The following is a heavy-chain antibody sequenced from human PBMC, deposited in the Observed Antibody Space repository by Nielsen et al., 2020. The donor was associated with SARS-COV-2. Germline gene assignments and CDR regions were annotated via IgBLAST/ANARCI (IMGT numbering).Heavy chain of an antibody. Sequence: GGSLRLSCAASGFTFRRSAMHWVRQAPGKGLEWVAIISYDGNNKYADSVKGRFTISRDNSKNTLYLQMTSLRAEDTAVYFCTNWNDGYWGQGTPVTVSS. J-gene: IGHJ4*02. CDR1: GFTFRRSA. CDR2: ISYDGNNK. V-gene: IGHV3-30*04. D-gene: IGHD1-1*01. CDR3: TNWNDGY.